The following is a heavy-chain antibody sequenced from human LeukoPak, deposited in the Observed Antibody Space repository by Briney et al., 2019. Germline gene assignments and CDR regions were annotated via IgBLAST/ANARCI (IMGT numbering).Heavy chain of an antibody. CDR1: GGSFSGYL. Sequence: SETLSLTCTVSGGSFSGYLWSWLRQSPGKGLEWIGEINYNGEITNYNPSLKSRLTMSVDTSKNQFSLKLSSVTAADTAVYYCARDDGSGAFDIWGQGTMVTVSS. CDR2: INYNGEIT. V-gene: IGHV4-34*10. D-gene: IGHD3-10*01. CDR3: ARDDGSGAFDI. J-gene: IGHJ3*02.